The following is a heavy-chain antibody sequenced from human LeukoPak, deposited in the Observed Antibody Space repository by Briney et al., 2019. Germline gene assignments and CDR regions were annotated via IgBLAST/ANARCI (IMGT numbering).Heavy chain of an antibody. J-gene: IGHJ4*02. D-gene: IGHD2-2*01. CDR2: ISAYNGNT. Sequence: ASAKVSCKASGYTFTSYGISWVRQAPGQGLEWMGWISAYNGNTNYAQKLQGRVTMTTDTSTSTAYIELRSLRSDDTAVYYCARMHRPKKYHASGSTSPDYWGQGTLVTVSS. V-gene: IGHV1-18*01. CDR3: ARMHRPKKYHASGSTSPDY. CDR1: GYTFTSYG.